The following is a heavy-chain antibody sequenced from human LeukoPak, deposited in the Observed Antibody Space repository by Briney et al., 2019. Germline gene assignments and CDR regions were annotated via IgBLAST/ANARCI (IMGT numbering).Heavy chain of an antibody. CDR1: GFTFRSYE. CDR2: ISSSSSTV. CDR3: ARAQTYYGSGSYLY. J-gene: IGHJ4*02. Sequence: GGSLRLSCAASGFTFRSYEMNWVRQAPGKGLEWVSYISSSSSTVYYADSLKGRFTISRDNAKNSLYLQMNSLRDEDTAVYYCARAQTYYGSGSYLYWGQGTLVTVSS. D-gene: IGHD3-10*01. V-gene: IGHV3-48*02.